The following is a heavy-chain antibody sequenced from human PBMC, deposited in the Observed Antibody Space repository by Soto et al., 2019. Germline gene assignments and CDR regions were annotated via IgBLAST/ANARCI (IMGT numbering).Heavy chain of an antibody. CDR3: ARDPWAADY. J-gene: IGHJ4*02. V-gene: IGHV3-66*01. CDR1: GFTVSTKY. Sequence: EVQLVDSGGGLVQRGGSLRLSCAASGFTVSTKYMSWVRQAPGKGLEWVSVIYSGGSTFYADSVRGRFTISRDNSKNTVNLQMNSLRAEVTAVYYCARDPWAADYWGQGTLVTVSS. D-gene: IGHD7-27*01. CDR2: IYSGGST.